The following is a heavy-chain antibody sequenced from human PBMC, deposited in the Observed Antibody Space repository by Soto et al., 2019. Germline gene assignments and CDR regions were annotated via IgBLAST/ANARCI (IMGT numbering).Heavy chain of an antibody. CDR1: GFKFNTYG. CDR2: IWYDGSNE. V-gene: IGHV3-33*01. D-gene: IGHD1-7*01. J-gene: IGHJ4*01. Sequence: QVQLVESGGGVVQPGRSLRLSCAASGFKFNTYGMHWVRQAPGKGLEWVAVIWYDGSNEKYADSVKGRFTISRDNSKSTLYLQMNSLRADDTAVYYCARRLELPEFWGQGTLVTVSS. CDR3: ARRLELPEF.